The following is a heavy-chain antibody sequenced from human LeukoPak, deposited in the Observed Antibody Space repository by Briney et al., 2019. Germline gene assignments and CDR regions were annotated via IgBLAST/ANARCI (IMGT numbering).Heavy chain of an antibody. CDR2: ISSGGSYI. CDR1: GFTFSSYL. Sequence: PGGSLRLSCAASGFTFSSYLMNWVRQAPGKGLEWVSSISSGGSYIYYADSVKGRFTISGDNAKNSLYLQMNSLRAEDTAVYYCARGSSGSDAFDIWGQGTMVTVSS. D-gene: IGHD6-19*01. V-gene: IGHV3-21*01. CDR3: ARGSSGSDAFDI. J-gene: IGHJ3*02.